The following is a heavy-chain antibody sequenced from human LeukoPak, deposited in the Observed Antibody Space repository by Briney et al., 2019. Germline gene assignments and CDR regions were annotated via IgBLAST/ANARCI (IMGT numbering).Heavy chain of an antibody. CDR1: GGSISSSSYY. Sequence: SETLSLTCTVSGGSISSSSYYWGWIRQPPGKGLEWIGSIYYSGSTYYNPSLKSRVTISVDTSKNQFSLKLSSVTAADTAVYYCARGGKSWSGHQYYYYYYMDVWGKGTTVTVSS. V-gene: IGHV4-39*07. J-gene: IGHJ6*03. CDR2: IYYSGST. CDR3: ARGGKSWSGHQYYYYYYMDV. D-gene: IGHD4-23*01.